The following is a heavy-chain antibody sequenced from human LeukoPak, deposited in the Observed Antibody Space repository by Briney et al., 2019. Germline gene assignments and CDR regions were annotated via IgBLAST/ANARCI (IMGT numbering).Heavy chain of an antibody. V-gene: IGHV3-23*01. Sequence: PGGSLRLSCAASGFIFSHHGMNWVRQAPGKGLEWVSGIRTDGVTTYYADSVKGRFIISRDNSKNTVYLQMNSLRAEDTAVYYCARSSPYDGSGYYLEDYWGQGTLVTVSS. CDR2: IRTDGVTT. CDR1: GFIFSHHG. CDR3: ARSSPYDGSGYYLEDY. J-gene: IGHJ4*02. D-gene: IGHD3-22*01.